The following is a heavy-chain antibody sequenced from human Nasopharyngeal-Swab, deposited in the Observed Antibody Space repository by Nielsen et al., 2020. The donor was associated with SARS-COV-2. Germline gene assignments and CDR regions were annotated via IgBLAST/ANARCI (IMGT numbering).Heavy chain of an antibody. Sequence: GESLKISCKGSGYSFTSYWIGWVRQMPGKGLEWMGIIYPGDSDTRYGPSFQGQVTISADKSISTAYLQWSSLKASDTAMYYCARDEGVYSSSSRGAFDIWGQGTMVTVSS. D-gene: IGHD6-6*01. CDR1: GYSFTSYW. J-gene: IGHJ3*02. CDR2: IYPGDSDT. CDR3: ARDEGVYSSSSRGAFDI. V-gene: IGHV5-51*01.